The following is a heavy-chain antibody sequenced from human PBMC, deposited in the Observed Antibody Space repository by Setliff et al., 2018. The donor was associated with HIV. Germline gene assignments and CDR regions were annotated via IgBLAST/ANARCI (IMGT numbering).Heavy chain of an antibody. V-gene: IGHV4-4*08. D-gene: IGHD5-18*01. CDR3: ARVRSYGSTYDAFDV. J-gene: IGHJ3*01. CDR2: IYSGGST. CDR1: GGSIGGYY. Sequence: SETLSLTCTVSGGSIGGYYWSWIRQPPGTGLEWLGCIYSGGSTNYNPSLESRVTISLDTSKNQFSLRLTSVTAADTAVYYCARVRSYGSTYDAFDVWGPGTMVTVSS.